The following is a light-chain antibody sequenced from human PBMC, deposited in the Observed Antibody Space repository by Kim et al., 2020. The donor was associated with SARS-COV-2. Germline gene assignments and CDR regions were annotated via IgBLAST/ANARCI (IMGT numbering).Light chain of an antibody. Sequence: PGERATLSCRASQSVSNYLAWYQHKPGQGPRLLIYDASIRATGIPDRFSGSGSGTDFPLTIRSLESEDFAVYYCQQRSNWPPALTFGGGTKVDIK. J-gene: IGKJ4*01. CDR3: QQRSNWPPALT. CDR1: QSVSNY. V-gene: IGKV3-11*01. CDR2: DAS.